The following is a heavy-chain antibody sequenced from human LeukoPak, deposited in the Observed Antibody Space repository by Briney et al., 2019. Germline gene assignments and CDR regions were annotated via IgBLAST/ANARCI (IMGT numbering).Heavy chain of an antibody. CDR3: ARSYGSGTYYNVPWDY. CDR2: LSYDGRNK. CDR1: GFTFSSYG. V-gene: IGHV3-30*05. Sequence: GGSLRLSCAASGFTFSSYGMHWVRQAPGKGLEWVAALSYDGRNKYYADSVRGRFTISRDTSNNTMFLQMASLRAEDTAVYFCARSYGSGTYYNVPWDYWGQGTLVTVSS. J-gene: IGHJ4*02. D-gene: IGHD3-10*01.